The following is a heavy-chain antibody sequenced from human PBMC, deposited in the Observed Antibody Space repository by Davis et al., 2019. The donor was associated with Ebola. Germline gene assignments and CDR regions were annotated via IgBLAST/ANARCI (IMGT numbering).Heavy chain of an antibody. D-gene: IGHD1/OR15-1a*01. J-gene: IGHJ3*02. CDR2: SDSGGST. V-gene: IGHV3-53*01. CDR3: AKDETGTEAYDI. CDR1: GFTVSSNY. Sequence: GESLKISCAASGFTVSSNYMSWVRQAPGKGLEWVSGLSDSGGSTYYADSVKGRFTISRDNSKNILYLQMNSLRAEDAAMYYCAKDETGTEAYDIWGQGTMVTVSS.